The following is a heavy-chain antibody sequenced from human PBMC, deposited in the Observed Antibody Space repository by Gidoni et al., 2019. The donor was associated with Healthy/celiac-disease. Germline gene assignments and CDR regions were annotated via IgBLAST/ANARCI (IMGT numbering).Heavy chain of an antibody. D-gene: IGHD3-22*01. V-gene: IGHV4-59*01. CDR2: IFYSGST. CDR3: ARDYYDSSGYYKFSGAFDI. CDR1: GGSISSYY. J-gene: IGHJ3*02. Sequence: HVQLQESGPGLVKPSETLSLTCTVPGGSISSYYWSWIRQPPGKGLEWIGYIFYSGSTNDNPSLKGRVPISVDTSKNQFSLKLSSVTAADTAVYYCARDYYDSSGYYKFSGAFDIWGQGTMVTVSS.